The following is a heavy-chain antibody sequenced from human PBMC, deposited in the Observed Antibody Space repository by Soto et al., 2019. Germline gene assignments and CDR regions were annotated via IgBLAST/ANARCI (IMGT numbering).Heavy chain of an antibody. CDR2: ISHDGSNK. Sequence: PGGSLRLSCAASGFIFSNYAMHWVRQAPGKGLEWVAVISHDGSNKYYADSVKGRFTISRDTSRNRLYLQLNSLRAEDTAVYYCARGGRYYYDSSGYYAFDYWGQGTLVTVSS. CDR1: GFIFSNYA. D-gene: IGHD3-22*01. CDR3: ARGGRYYYDSSGYYAFDY. V-gene: IGHV3-30*03. J-gene: IGHJ4*02.